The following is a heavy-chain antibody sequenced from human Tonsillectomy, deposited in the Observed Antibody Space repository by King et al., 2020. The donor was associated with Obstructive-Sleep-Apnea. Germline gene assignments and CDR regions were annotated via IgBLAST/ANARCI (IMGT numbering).Heavy chain of an antibody. V-gene: IGHV4-59*01. CDR2: IYYSGST. CDR1: GGSISSYY. D-gene: IGHD3-10*01. J-gene: IGHJ5*02. CDR3: ARRGYYGSGSGLFDP. Sequence: QLQESGPGLVKPSETLSLTCTVSGGSISSYYWSWIRQPPGKGLEWIGYIYYSGSTNYNPSLKSRVTISVDTSKNQFSLKLSSVTAADTAVYYCARRGYYGSGSGLFDPWGQGTLVTVSS.